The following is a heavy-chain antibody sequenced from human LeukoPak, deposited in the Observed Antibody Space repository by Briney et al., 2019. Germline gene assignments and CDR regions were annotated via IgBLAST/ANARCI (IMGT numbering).Heavy chain of an antibody. D-gene: IGHD5-12*01. J-gene: IGHJ4*02. V-gene: IGHV4-59*01. CDR3: ARVDGYSGYAPADYFDY. CDR1: GGSISSYY. CDR2: IYYSGST. Sequence: SETLSLTCTVSGGSISSYYWSWIRQPPEKGLEWIGYIYYSGSTNYNPSLKSRVTMSVDTSKNQFSLKLSSVTAADTAVYYCARVDGYSGYAPADYFDYWGQGTLVTVSS.